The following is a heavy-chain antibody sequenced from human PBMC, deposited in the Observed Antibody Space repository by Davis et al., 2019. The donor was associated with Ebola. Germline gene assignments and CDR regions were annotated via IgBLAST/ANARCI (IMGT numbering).Heavy chain of an antibody. J-gene: IGHJ5*02. CDR1: GFTFSSYS. D-gene: IGHD1-7*01. V-gene: IGHV3-48*02. Sequence: GEYLKISCAASGFTFSSYSMNWVRQAPGKGLEWISYISSSSSTIYYADSVKGRFTISRDNAKNSLYLQMNSLRDEDTAVYYCARKLELRGPNWFDPWGQGTLVTVSS. CDR3: ARKLELRGPNWFDP. CDR2: ISSSSSTI.